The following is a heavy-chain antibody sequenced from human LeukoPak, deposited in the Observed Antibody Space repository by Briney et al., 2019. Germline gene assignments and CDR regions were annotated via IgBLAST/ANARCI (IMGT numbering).Heavy chain of an antibody. V-gene: IGHV3-30*02. J-gene: IGHJ5*02. CDR2: IRYDGSNK. CDR3: ARHGLYYYGSGSYGNWFDP. Sequence: GGSLRLSCAASGFTFSSYGMHWVRQAPGKGLEWVAFIRYDGSNKYYADSVKGRFTISRDNSKNTLYLQMNSLRAEDTAVYYCARHGLYYYGSGSYGNWFDPWGQGTLVTVSS. D-gene: IGHD3-10*01. CDR1: GFTFSSYG.